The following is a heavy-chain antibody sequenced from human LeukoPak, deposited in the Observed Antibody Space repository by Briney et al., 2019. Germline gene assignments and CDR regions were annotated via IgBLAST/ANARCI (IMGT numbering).Heavy chain of an antibody. D-gene: IGHD2-21*02. V-gene: IGHV4-4*07. CDR1: GGSISSYY. CDR3: ARGLGVTPFDF. Sequence: SETLSLTCTVSGGSISSYYWSWIRQPPGKGLEWIGRIYTNGRTNYKSSLKSRVNMSVDMSNNQFSLRLNSVTAADTAMYYCARGLGVTPFDFWGQGILVTVSS. J-gene: IGHJ4*02. CDR2: IYTNGRT.